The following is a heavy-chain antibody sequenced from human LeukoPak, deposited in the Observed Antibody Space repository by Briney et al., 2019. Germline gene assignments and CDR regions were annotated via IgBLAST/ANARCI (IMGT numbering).Heavy chain of an antibody. D-gene: IGHD1-26*01. J-gene: IGHJ5*01. CDR3: VRPAASGWYDS. CDR2: INHGDSDT. CDR1: GYSFTTYW. Sequence: GESLKISCKGSGYSFTTYWIGWVRQLPGKDLEWLAIINHGDSDTRYSPSFQGQVTISADKSISTAYLQWSSLKASDSAMYYCVRPAASGWYDSCGQGTPVSV. V-gene: IGHV5-51*01.